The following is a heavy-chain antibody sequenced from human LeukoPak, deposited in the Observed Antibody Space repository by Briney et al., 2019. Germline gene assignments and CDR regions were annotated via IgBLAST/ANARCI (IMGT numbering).Heavy chain of an antibody. J-gene: IGHJ4*02. CDR3: AKGGRWPQSYDY. CDR2: IYYSGST. V-gene: IGHV4-39*01. CDR1: GGSISSSSYY. Sequence: SETLSLTCTVSGGSISSSSYYWGWIRQPPGKGLVWIGSIYYSGSTYDNPSLKIRVTISVDTSKIQFSLKLSSVTAADTAVYYYAKGGRWPQSYDYWGQGTLVTVSS. D-gene: IGHD5-24*01.